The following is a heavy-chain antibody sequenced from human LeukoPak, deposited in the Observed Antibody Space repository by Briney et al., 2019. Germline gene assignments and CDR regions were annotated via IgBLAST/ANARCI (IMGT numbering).Heavy chain of an antibody. CDR3: AKGATVTTRPNFDY. V-gene: IGHV3-30*02. CDR1: GFTFSNYG. J-gene: IGHJ4*02. Sequence: PGGSLRLSCTASGFTFSNYGMHWIRQAPGKGLEWVTFIRYDGNVKYYADSVKGRFTISRDNSKNTLFLQMNSLRVEDTAKYYCAKGATVTTRPNFDYWGQGTVVTVSS. D-gene: IGHD4-17*01. CDR2: IRYDGNVK.